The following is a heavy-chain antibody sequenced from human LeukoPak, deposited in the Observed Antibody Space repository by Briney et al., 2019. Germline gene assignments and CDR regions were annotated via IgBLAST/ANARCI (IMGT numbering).Heavy chain of an antibody. J-gene: IGHJ4*02. Sequence: PGGSLRLSYVASGFTVSSNYMSWVRQAPGKGLEWVSAISGSGGSTYYADSVKGRFTISRDNSKNTLYLQMNSLRAEDTAVYYCAKDLTDYDSSGYYYSPPFDYWGQGTLVTVSS. CDR3: AKDLTDYDSSGYYYSPPFDY. CDR2: ISGSGGST. CDR1: GFTVSSNY. V-gene: IGHV3-23*01. D-gene: IGHD3-22*01.